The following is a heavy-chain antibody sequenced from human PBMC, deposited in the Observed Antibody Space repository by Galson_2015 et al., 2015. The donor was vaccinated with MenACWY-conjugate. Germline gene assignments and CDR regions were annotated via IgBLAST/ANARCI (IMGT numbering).Heavy chain of an antibody. D-gene: IGHD1-26*01. CDR2: INQANEK. CDR3: AKTRGASFYFDS. V-gene: IGHV3-7*01. CDR1: GFTFKGEW. J-gene: IGHJ4*02. Sequence: SLRLSCAASGFTFKGEWMSWLRQAPGKGLEWVAHINQANEKYYADSVKGRFTISRDDAKNTLYLQMNSLRPEDTAVFYCAKTRGASFYFDSWGQGTLVTVSS.